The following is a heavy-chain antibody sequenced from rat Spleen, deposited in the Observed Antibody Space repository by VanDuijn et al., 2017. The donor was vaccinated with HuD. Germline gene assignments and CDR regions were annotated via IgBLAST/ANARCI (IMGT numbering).Heavy chain of an antibody. D-gene: IGHD1-4*01. J-gene: IGHJ2*01. Sequence: QVQLKESGPGLVQPSQTLSLTCTVSGFSLTSHHVSWVRQPPGKGLEWMGVIWTGGTTAYNSLLKSRLSISRDTSKSQVFLKRSSLQGENTSTDYCARDNNPIDYGGQGVMVTVSS. CDR2: IWTGGTT. V-gene: IGHV2-43*01. CDR3: ARDNNPIDY. CDR1: GFSLTSHH.